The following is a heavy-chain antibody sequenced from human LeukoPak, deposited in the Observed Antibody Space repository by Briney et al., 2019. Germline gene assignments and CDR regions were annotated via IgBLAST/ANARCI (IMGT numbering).Heavy chain of an antibody. D-gene: IGHD4-17*01. J-gene: IGHJ4*02. CDR2: INGAEST. V-gene: IGHV3-23*01. CDR3: AKGLVTTAADY. CDR1: GFTFSSYD. Sequence: PGGSLRLSCAASGFTFSSYDMSWVRRAPGKGLEWVSTINGAESTYYADSVKGRFTISRDNSKKTLYLQMNSLRAEDTGVYYCAKGLVTTAADYWGRGTLVTVAS.